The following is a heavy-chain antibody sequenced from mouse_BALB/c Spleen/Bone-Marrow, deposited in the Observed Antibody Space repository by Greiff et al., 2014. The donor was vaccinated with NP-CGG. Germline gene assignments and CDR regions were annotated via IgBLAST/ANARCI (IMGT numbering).Heavy chain of an antibody. V-gene: IGHV1-19*01. Sequence: EVQLQQSGPELVKPGASVKMSCKASGYTFTDYYMDWVKQSHGESFEWIERVNPYNGGTSYNQKFKGKATLTVDKSSSTAYMELNSLTSEDSAVYYCARGIYYGNYFDHWGQGTTLTVSS. CDR1: GYTFTDYY. J-gene: IGHJ2*01. CDR3: ARGIYYGNYFDH. CDR2: VNPYNGGT. D-gene: IGHD2-1*01.